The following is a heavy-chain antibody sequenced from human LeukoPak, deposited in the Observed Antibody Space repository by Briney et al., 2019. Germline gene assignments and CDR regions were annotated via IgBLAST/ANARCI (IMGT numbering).Heavy chain of an antibody. V-gene: IGHV4-38-2*02. CDR3: ARMFRSSWYINWSDP. CDR2: IYHSGST. D-gene: IGHD6-13*01. CDR1: GYSISSGYF. J-gene: IGHJ5*02. Sequence: SETPSLTCTVSGYSISSGYFWGWIRQPPGKGLEWIGSIYHSGSTSYNPSLKSRLTISVDTSKNQFSLKLNFVTAADTAMYYCARMFRSSWYINWSDPWGQGTLVTVSS.